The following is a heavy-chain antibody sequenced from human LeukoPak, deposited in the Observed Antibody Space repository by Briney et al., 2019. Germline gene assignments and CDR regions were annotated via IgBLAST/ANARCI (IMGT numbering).Heavy chain of an antibody. J-gene: IGHJ4*02. Sequence: GGSLRLSCAASGFTFSSYGMHWVRQAPGKGLEWVAFIRYDGNNKYYADSVKGRFTISRDNSKNTLYLQMDSLRAEDTAVYYCAKLIPPYDYWGQGTLVLVSS. D-gene: IGHD2-21*01. V-gene: IGHV3-30*02. CDR1: GFTFSSYG. CDR2: IRYDGNNK. CDR3: AKLIPPYDY.